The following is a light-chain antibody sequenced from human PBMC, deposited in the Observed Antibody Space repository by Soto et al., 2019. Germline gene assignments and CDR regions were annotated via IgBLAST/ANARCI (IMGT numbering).Light chain of an antibody. CDR3: GTWDSSLGRV. J-gene: IGLJ3*02. Sequence: QSVLTQPPSVSAAPGQKVTISCSGSSSNIGNNYVSWYQQLPGTAPKLLIYENNKRPSGIPDRFSGSKSGTSATLGITGLQTGDEADYYCGTWDSSLGRVFGGGTKPPS. CDR2: ENN. CDR1: SSNIGNNY. V-gene: IGLV1-51*02.